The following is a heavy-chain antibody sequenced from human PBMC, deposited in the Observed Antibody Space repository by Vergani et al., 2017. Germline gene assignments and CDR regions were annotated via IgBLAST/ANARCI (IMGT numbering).Heavy chain of an antibody. J-gene: IGHJ5*02. CDR2: IDYSGST. Sequence: QVQLQESGPGLVKPSETLSLTCTVSGGSISSYYWSWIRQPPGKGLEWIGYIDYSGSTNYNPSLKSRVTISVDTSKNQFSLKLSSVTAADTAVYYCARGQLRGNWFDPWGQGTLVTVSS. CDR1: GGSISSYY. V-gene: IGHV4-59*01. CDR3: ARGQLRGNWFDP. D-gene: IGHD1-7*01.